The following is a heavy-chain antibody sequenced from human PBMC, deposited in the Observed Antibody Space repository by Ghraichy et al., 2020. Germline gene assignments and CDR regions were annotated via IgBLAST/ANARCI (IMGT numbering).Heavy chain of an antibody. CDR2: INQSGKS. J-gene: IGHJ4*02. Sequence: SETLSLTCAVHDASFNDDNWMWIRQPPGKGLEWIGEINQSGKSSYKPSLESRVTISIDTAKNQFYLNLTSVTAADTAVYYCARRQKLLPGPFDSWGQGTLVAVSS. CDR1: DASFNDDN. CDR3: ARRQKLLPGPFDS. D-gene: IGHD2-15*01. V-gene: IGHV4-34*01.